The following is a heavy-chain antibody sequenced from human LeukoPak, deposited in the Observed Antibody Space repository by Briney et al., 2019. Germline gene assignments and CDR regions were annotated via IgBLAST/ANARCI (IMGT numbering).Heavy chain of an antibody. Sequence: PSETLSLTCVVSGGSISSSSYYWGWIRQPPGKGLEWIGYIHYSGSTNYNPSLKSRVTISVDTSKNQFSLTLSSVIAADTAVYYCASSFDSSGYYPTPFEWGQGTLVTVSS. J-gene: IGHJ4*02. CDR3: ASSFDSSGYYPTPFE. CDR1: GGSISSSSYY. CDR2: IHYSGST. V-gene: IGHV4-61*05. D-gene: IGHD3-22*01.